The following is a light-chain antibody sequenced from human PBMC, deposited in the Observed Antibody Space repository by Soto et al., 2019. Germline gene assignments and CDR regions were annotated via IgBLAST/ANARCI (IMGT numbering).Light chain of an antibody. V-gene: IGKV3-20*01. CDR1: QSVGSNY. Sequence: EIVLTQSPDTLSLSPGERATVSCRTSQSVGSNYFAWYQQKPGQAPRLLIYATSTRATGIPDRFSGSRSGADFTLTINRLEPEDFAVYFCQQYGSSLPWTFGQGTKVEI. CDR3: QQYGSSLPWT. CDR2: ATS. J-gene: IGKJ1*01.